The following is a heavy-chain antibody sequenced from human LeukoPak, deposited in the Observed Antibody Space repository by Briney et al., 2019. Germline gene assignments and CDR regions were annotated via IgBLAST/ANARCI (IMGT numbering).Heavy chain of an antibody. V-gene: IGHV4-34*01. CDR1: GGSFSGYY. J-gene: IGHJ4*02. CDR2: INHSGST. Sequence: PSETLSLTCAVYGGSFSGYYWSWIRQPPGKGLEWIGEINHSGSTNYNPSLKSRVTIPVDTSKNQFSLKLSSVTAADTAVYYCASGDYGGDYFDYWGQGTLVTVSS. D-gene: IGHD4-23*01. CDR3: ASGDYGGDYFDY.